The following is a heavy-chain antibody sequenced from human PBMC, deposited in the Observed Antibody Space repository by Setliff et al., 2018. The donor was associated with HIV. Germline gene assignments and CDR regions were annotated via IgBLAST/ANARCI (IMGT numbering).Heavy chain of an antibody. CDR2: IFYTGST. CDR3: ARVPVAGANWFDP. V-gene: IGHV4-39*01. J-gene: IGHJ5*02. Sequence: PSETLSLTCTVSNDSISSSTAHYWGWIRQPPGKGLEWIGSIFYTGSTYYSTSLKSRITISVDRSKNLFSLKLISVTAADQGVYYCARVPVAGANWFDPWAWEPWSPSPQ. D-gene: IGHD2-21*01. CDR1: NDSISSSTAHY.